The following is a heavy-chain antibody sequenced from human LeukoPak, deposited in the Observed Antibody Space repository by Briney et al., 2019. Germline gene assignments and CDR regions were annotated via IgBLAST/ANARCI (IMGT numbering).Heavy chain of an antibody. D-gene: IGHD1-1*01. CDR2: FHYSDST. CDR3: ARLWRAAIDY. V-gene: IGHV4-39*01. CDR1: GGSISSSSYY. J-gene: IGHJ4*02. Sequence: PSETLSLTCTVVSGGSISSSSYYWGWIRQPPGKGLEWIGSFHYSDSTYYNPSLKSRVTISTDTSKNQFSLKLSSVTAADTAVYYCARLWRAAIDYGGQGILVTVSS.